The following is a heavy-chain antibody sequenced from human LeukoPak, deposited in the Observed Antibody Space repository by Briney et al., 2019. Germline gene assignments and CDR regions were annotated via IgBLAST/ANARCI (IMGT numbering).Heavy chain of an antibody. CDR3: ARASAPSIAARLGNWFDP. Sequence: ASVTVSCKASGYTFTGYYMHWVRQAPGQGLEWMGWINPNSGGTNYAQKFQGRVTMTRDTSISTAYMELSRLRSDDTAVYYCARASAPSIAARLGNWFDPWGQGTLVTVSS. V-gene: IGHV1-2*02. D-gene: IGHD6-6*01. CDR2: INPNSGGT. CDR1: GYTFTGYY. J-gene: IGHJ5*02.